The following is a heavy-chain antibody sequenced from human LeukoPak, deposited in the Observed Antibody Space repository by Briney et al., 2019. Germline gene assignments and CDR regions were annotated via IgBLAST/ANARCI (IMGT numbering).Heavy chain of an antibody. J-gene: IGHJ4*02. CDR2: INPSGGST. V-gene: IGHV1-46*01. Sequence: ASVKVSCKASGYTFTSYYMHWVRQAPGQGLEWMGIINPSGGSTSYAQKFQGRVTMTRDTSTSTVYMELSSLRSEDTAVYYCARGGEYYYDSSGSDRYYFDYWGQGTLVTVSS. CDR3: ARGGEYYYDSSGSDRYYFDY. D-gene: IGHD3-22*01. CDR1: GYTFTSYY.